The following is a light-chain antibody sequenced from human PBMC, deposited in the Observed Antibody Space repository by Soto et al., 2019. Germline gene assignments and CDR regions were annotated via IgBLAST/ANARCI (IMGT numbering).Light chain of an antibody. Sequence: DIHMTQSPSSLSVSVGDRVTITCRTSQNINAWLAWYQQRPGQAPKLLIYDASTVQSGVPSRFSGSGSGTEFTLTISSLQPDDFATYYCQQYNSYLWTFGQGTKVDIK. J-gene: IGKJ1*01. V-gene: IGKV1-5*01. CDR3: QQYNSYLWT. CDR1: QNINAW. CDR2: DAS.